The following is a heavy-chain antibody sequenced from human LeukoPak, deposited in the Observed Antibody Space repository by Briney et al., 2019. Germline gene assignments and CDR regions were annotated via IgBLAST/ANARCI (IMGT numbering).Heavy chain of an antibody. D-gene: IGHD4-17*01. CDR3: ARELPSTVTRFPDY. J-gene: IGHJ4*02. V-gene: IGHV3-30-3*01. CDR2: ISYDGSNK. CDR1: GFTFSSYA. Sequence: GGSLRLSCAASGFTFSSYAMHWVRQAPGKGLEWVAVISYDGSNKYYADSVKGRFTISRDNSKNTLYLQMNSLRAEDTAVYYCARELPSTVTRFPDYWGQGTLVTVSS.